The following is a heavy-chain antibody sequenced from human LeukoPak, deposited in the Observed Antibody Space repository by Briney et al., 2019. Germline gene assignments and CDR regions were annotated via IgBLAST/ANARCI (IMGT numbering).Heavy chain of an antibody. Sequence: ASVKVSCKASGYTFTSYDINWVRQATGRGLEWMGWMNPNSGNTGYAQKFQGRVTMTRNTSISTAYMELSSLRSEDTAVYYCARGRKWELAVVYWGQGTLVTVSS. V-gene: IGHV1-8*01. CDR3: ARGRKWELAVVY. CDR1: GYTFTSYD. D-gene: IGHD1-26*01. J-gene: IGHJ4*02. CDR2: MNPNSGNT.